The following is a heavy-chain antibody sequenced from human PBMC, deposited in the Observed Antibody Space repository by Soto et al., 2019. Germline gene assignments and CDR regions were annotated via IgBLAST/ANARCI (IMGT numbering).Heavy chain of an antibody. CDR1: GYTFTSNG. J-gene: IGHJ5*02. V-gene: IGHV1-18*01. CDR2: ISAYNGNT. Sequence: ASVKVSCKASGYTFTSNGISWVRQAPGQGLEWMGWISAYNGNTNYAQKLQGRVTMTTDTSTSTAYMELRSLRSDDTAVYYCARDDAAAAGRKWFDPWGQGTLVTVSS. CDR3: ARDDAAAAGRKWFDP. D-gene: IGHD6-13*01.